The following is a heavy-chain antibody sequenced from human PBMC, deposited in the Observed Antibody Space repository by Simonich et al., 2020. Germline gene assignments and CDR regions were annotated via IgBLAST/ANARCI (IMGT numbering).Heavy chain of an antibody. Sequence: EVQLVESGGGLVKPGGSLRLSCAASGFTFSSYSMNWVRQAPGKGLEGVTSISSRSSYTYYADSVKGRFTISRDNAKNSLYLQMNSLRAEDTAVYYCARDVDTAMVFDYWGQGTLVTVSS. CDR3: ARDVDTAMVFDY. V-gene: IGHV3-21*01. D-gene: IGHD5-18*01. J-gene: IGHJ4*02. CDR2: ISSRSSYT. CDR1: GFTFSSYS.